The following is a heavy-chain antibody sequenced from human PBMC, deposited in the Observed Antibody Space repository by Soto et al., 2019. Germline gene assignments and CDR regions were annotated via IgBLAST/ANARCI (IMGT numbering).Heavy chain of an antibody. CDR1: GFTFSTYA. Sequence: GGSLRLSCAASGFTFSTYAMSWVRQAPGKGLEWVSSIGASGSNTYYADSVKGRFTISRDNSKNTLYLQMNSLRAEDTAVYYCARRGKDSRGYYIFFDYWGQGTLVTVSS. CDR2: IGASGSNT. J-gene: IGHJ4*02. D-gene: IGHD3-22*01. V-gene: IGHV3-23*01. CDR3: ARRGKDSRGYYIFFDY.